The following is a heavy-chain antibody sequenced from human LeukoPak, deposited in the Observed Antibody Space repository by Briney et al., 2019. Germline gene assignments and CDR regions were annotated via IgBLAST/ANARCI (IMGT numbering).Heavy chain of an antibody. CDR1: GGSISSGGYS. CDR3: ARGKGIAAAGTYFQH. CDR2: IYHSGST. V-gene: IGHV4-30-2*01. D-gene: IGHD6-13*01. Sequence: PSQTLSLTCAVSGGSISSGGYSWSWIRQPPGKGLEWIGYIYHSGSTYYNPSLKSRVTISVDRSKNQFSLKLSSVTAADTAVYYCARGKGIAAAGTYFQHWGRDTLVTVSS. J-gene: IGHJ1*01.